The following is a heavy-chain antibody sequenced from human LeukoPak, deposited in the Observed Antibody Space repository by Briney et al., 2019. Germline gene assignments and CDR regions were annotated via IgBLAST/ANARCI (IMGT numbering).Heavy chain of an antibody. V-gene: IGHV4-59*08. CDR2: IYYSGST. J-gene: IGHJ4*02. CDR1: GGPFSGYY. Sequence: PSETLSLTCAVYGGPFSGYYWSWIRQPPGKGLEWIGYIYYSGSTNYNPSLKSRVTISVDTSKNQFSLKLSPVTAADTAVYYCAATYYYDSSGYYGIDYWGQGTLVTVSS. CDR3: AATYYYDSSGYYGIDY. D-gene: IGHD3-22*01.